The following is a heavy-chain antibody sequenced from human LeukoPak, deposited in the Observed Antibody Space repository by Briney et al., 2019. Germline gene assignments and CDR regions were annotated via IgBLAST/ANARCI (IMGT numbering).Heavy chain of an antibody. D-gene: IGHD6-13*01. J-gene: IGHJ1*01. CDR2: IYTSGST. V-gene: IGHV4-4*09. CDR1: GGSISSDY. CDR3: ARHWYLAYFQH. Sequence: PSETLSLTCTVSGGSISSDYWNWIRQPPGKGLEWIGYIYTSGSTNYNPSLKSRVTISVDTSKNQFSLKLSPVTAADTAVYYCARHWYLAYFQHWGQGTLVTVSS.